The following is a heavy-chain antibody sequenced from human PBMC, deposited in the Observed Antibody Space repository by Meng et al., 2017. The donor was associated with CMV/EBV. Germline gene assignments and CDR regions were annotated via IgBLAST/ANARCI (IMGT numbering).Heavy chain of an antibody. D-gene: IGHD4-23*01. CDR2: IYPSGST. J-gene: IGHJ4*02. V-gene: IGHV4-4*07. CDR1: VGSISSYY. Sequence: LPESGPSRVKPVETLSLTCTVSVGSISSYYWSWIRQPPRNGLEWIGLIYPSGSTNSNPSLKSRVTMSVDTSKNQFSLKLSSVTAADTAVYYCARVLRWNGVIDYWGQGTLVTVSS. CDR3: ARVLRWNGVIDY.